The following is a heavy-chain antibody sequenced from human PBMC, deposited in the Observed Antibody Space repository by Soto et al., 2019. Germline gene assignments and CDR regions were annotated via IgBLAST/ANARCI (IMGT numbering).Heavy chain of an antibody. V-gene: IGHV4-34*01. D-gene: IGHD6-13*01. CDR2: INHRGNT. CDR1: GGSFSHYS. CDR3: ARVKGLWQLAYFFDY. J-gene: IGHJ4*02. Sequence: PSETLSLTRAIYGGSFSHYSRSWIPLPPGNGLEWIVEINHRGNTNYNPALKSPIPLSLKQSKNQFSLKLNPVTAADTAVYYCARVKGLWQLAYFFDYWGQGTLVTVSS.